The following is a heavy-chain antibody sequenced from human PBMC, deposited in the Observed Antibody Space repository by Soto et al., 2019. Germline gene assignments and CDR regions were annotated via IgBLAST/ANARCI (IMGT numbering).Heavy chain of an antibody. Sequence: PSETLSLTCTVSGGSISGSNYYWGWIRQPPGKGLEWIGTIYYTGRTYYKPSLKSRVTISVDTSKNQFSLKLNSVPAADTAVYYCASGGEGSIAVAGWGQGTLVTVSS. CDR1: GGSISGSNYY. V-gene: IGHV4-39*01. CDR2: IYYTGRT. D-gene: IGHD6-19*01. CDR3: ASGGEGSIAVAG. J-gene: IGHJ4*02.